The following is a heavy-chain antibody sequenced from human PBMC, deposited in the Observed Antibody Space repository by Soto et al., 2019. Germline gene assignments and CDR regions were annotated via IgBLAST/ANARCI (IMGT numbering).Heavy chain of an antibody. CDR2: ISGSGGST. CDR3: AKATRLYYYGMDV. CDR1: GFTVSSYA. J-gene: IGHJ6*02. V-gene: IGHV3-23*01. Sequence: PWGSLRLSCAASGFTVSSYAMSWVRQAPGKGLEWVSAISGSGGSTYYADSVKGRFTISRDNSKNTLYLQMNSLRAEDTAVYYCAKATRLYYYGMDVWGQGTTVTVSS.